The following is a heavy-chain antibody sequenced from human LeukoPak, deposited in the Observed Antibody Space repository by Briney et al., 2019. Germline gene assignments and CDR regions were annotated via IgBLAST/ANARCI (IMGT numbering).Heavy chain of an antibody. CDR1: GGSISSYY. CDR2: IYYSGST. Sequence: SETLSLTCTVSGGSISSYYWSWIRQPPGKGLEWIGYIYYSGSTNYNPSLKSRVTISVDTSKNQFSLKLSSVTAADTAVYYCARRVRGYDILTGYYSYYFDYWGQGTPVTVSS. D-gene: IGHD3-9*01. CDR3: ARRVRGYDILTGYYSYYFDY. J-gene: IGHJ4*02. V-gene: IGHV4-59*01.